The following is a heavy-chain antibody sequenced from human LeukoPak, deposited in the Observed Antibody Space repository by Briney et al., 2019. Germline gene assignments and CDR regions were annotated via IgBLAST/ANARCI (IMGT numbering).Heavy chain of an antibody. J-gene: IGHJ4*02. CDR2: ISGNSGAI. CDR1: GFSFSSYS. CDR3: AKDWY. Sequence: GGSLRLSCGASGFSFSSYSMNWVRQAPGKGLEWISYISGNSGAITYEDSVQGRFTISRDNSKNTLYLQMISLRAEDTAVYYCAKDWYWGQGTLVTVSS. V-gene: IGHV3-48*01.